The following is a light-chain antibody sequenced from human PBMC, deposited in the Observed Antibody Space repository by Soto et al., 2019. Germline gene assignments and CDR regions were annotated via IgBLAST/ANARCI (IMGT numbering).Light chain of an antibody. V-gene: IGKV3-20*01. CDR1: QSVSSSY. CDR2: GAS. Sequence: DIVLTQSPGTLSLSPGEGATLSCRASQSVSSSYLAWYQQKPGQAPRLLIYGASSRATGIPDRFSGSGSGTDFTLTSSRLEPEDFAVYYCQQYGSSTQFGQGTKVDIK. CDR3: QQYGSSTQ. J-gene: IGKJ1*01.